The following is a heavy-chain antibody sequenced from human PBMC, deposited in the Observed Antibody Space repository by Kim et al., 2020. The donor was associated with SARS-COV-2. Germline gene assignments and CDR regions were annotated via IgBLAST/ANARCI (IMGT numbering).Heavy chain of an antibody. D-gene: IGHD6-19*01. V-gene: IGHV3-9*01. J-gene: IGHJ6*02. Sequence: YADSGKGRLTNSRDNAKNPLYLQMNSLRAEDTALYYCAKIAVADYYGMDVWGQGTTVTVSS. CDR3: AKIAVADYYGMDV.